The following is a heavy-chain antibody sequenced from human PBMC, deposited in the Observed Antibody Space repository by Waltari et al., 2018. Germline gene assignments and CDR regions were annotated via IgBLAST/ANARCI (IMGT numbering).Heavy chain of an antibody. CDR2: LYISGSS. D-gene: IGHD2-21*01. J-gene: IGHJ4*02. CDR1: GYSITNYW. CDR3: ARELPGLGYFDA. V-gene: IGHV4-4*07. Sequence: QVQLQESGPGLVRPSETLSLICHVSGYSITNYWWTLIRQPAGKGLEWIGRLYISGSSNYNSSLKSRVTMSLDASKNQFSLKLISVTAADTALYYCARELPGLGYFDAWGQGILVTVSS.